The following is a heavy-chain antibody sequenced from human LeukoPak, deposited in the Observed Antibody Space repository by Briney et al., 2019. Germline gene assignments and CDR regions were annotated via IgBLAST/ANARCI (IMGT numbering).Heavy chain of an antibody. D-gene: IGHD3-22*01. CDR3: ARDPPRGYYDSSGYLA. CDR1: GFTFSSYW. J-gene: IGHJ5*02. V-gene: IGHV3-7*03. CDR2: IKQGGSEK. Sequence: HPGGSLRLSCAASGFTFSSYWMSWVRQAPGKGLEWVANIKQGGSEKYYVDSVKGRFTISRDNAKNSLYLQMNSLRAEDTAVYYCARDPPRGYYDSSGYLAWGQGTLVTVSS.